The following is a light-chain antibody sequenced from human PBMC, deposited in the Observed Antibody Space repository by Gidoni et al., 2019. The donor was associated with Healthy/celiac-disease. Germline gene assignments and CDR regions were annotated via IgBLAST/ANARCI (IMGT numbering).Light chain of an antibody. V-gene: IGKV3D-20*01. J-gene: IGKJ1*01. CDR1: QSVSSSY. CDR2: DAS. Sequence: EIVLTQSPATLSLSPGERATLYCGASQSVSSSYLAWYQQKPGLAPRLLIYDASSRATGIPDRFSGSGSGTDFTLTISRREPEDFAVYYCQQYGSSPWTFGQGTKVEIK. CDR3: QQYGSSPWT.